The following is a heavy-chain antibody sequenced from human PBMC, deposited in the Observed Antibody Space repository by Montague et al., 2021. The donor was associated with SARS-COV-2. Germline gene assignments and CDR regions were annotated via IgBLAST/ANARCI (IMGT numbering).Heavy chain of an antibody. CDR1: GFTFSSYA. J-gene: IGHJ4*02. CDR3: ARDNYDYVWGSYRYIY. Sequence: SLRLSCAASGFTFSSYAMHWVRQAPGKGLEWVAVISYDGSNKYYXDSVKGRFTISRDNSKNTLYLQMNSLRAEDTAVYYCARDNYDYVWGSYRYIYWGQGTLDTVSS. V-gene: IGHV3-30*04. D-gene: IGHD3-16*02. CDR2: ISYDGSNK.